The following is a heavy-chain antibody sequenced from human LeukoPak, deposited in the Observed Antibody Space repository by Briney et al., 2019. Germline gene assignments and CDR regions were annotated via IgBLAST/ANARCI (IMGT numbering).Heavy chain of an antibody. J-gene: IGHJ6*03. Sequence: GGSLRLSCAASGFTFSSYWMHWVRQAPGKGLVWVSRINSDGSSTSYADSVKGRFTISRDNAKNTLYLQMNSLRAEDTAVYYCARAETGLLNYYYYYMDVWGKGTTVTVSS. D-gene: IGHD1-1*01. CDR3: ARAETGLLNYYYYYMDV. V-gene: IGHV3-74*01. CDR1: GFTFSSYW. CDR2: INSDGSST.